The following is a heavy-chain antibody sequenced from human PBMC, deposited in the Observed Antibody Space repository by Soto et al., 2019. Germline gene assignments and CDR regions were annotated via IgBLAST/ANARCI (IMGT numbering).Heavy chain of an antibody. Sequence: EVQLVESGGGLVQPGGSLRLSCAASGFTFSSYEMNWVRQAPGKGLEWVSYISSSGSTIYYADSVKGRFTISRDNAKNSLYLQMNSLRAEDTAVYYGARVLADGFDPWGQGTLVTVSS. CDR1: GFTFSSYE. V-gene: IGHV3-48*03. CDR3: ARVLADGFDP. CDR2: ISSSGSTI. J-gene: IGHJ5*02.